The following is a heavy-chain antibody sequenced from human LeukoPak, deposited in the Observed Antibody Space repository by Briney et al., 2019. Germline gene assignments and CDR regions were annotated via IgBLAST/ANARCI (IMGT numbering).Heavy chain of an antibody. CDR2: IIPILGIA. CDR3: AREYVGDIVVVVAGFDP. V-gene: IGHV1-69*04. CDR1: GGTFSSYA. J-gene: IGHJ5*02. Sequence: ASVKVSCKASGGTFSSYAISWVRQAPGQGLEWMGRIIPILGIANYAQKFQGRVTITADKSTSTAYMELSSLRSEDTAVYYCAREYVGDIVVVVAGFDPWGQGTLVTVSS. D-gene: IGHD2-15*01.